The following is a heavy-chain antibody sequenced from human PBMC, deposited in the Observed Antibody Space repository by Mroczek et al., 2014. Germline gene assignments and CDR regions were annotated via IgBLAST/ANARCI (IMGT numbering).Heavy chain of an antibody. D-gene: IGHD2-21*01. Sequence: VQLQQSGGGLVQPGRSLRLSCSASGFSLDAYAMHWVRQAPGKGLEWVSGIRWNGGNTGYADSVKGRFTISRDNAKTSLYLQMNSLRTEDTAFYYCVKDMGDMTAGFAYWGQGTLVTVSS. CDR2: IRWNGGNT. CDR1: GFSLDAYA. CDR3: VKDMGDMTAGFAY. J-gene: IGHJ4*02. V-gene: IGHV3-9*01.